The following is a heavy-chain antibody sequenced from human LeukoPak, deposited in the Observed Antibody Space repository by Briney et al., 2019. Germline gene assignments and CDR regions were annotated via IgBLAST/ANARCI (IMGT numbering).Heavy chain of an antibody. Sequence: GSLRLSCTASGFRFSSYGIHWVRQTPGKGLEWVAVVSYDGSNKDYSDSVKGRFTVSRDNSKNTVYLQINSLRAEDTAVYYCAREMGSVYFDYWGQGTLVTVSS. CDR2: VSYDGSNK. V-gene: IGHV3-33*01. CDR3: AREMGSVYFDY. J-gene: IGHJ4*02. CDR1: GFRFSSYG. D-gene: IGHD3-10*01.